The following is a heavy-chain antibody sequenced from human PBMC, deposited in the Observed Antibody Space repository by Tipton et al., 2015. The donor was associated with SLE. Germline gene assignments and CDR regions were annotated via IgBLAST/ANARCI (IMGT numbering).Heavy chain of an antibody. J-gene: IGHJ3*02. D-gene: IGHD4-11*01. V-gene: IGHV4-38-2*02. CDR3: ARDDLTVGAFDI. CDR1: NFSINSGYY. CDR2: IYHSGSA. Sequence: TLSLTCTVSNFSINSGYYWGWIRQPPGKGLEWIGSIYHSGSAYYNPSLKSRVTISVDTSKNQFSLKLSSVTAADTAVYYCARDDLTVGAFDIWGQGTMVTVSS.